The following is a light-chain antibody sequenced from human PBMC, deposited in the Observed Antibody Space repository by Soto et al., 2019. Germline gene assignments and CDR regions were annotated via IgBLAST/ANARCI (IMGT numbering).Light chain of an antibody. CDR1: HSVNSH. J-gene: IGKJ1*01. V-gene: IGKV3D-15*03. Sequence: ILLTQSPATLSVSPGERVTLSCLTSHSVNSHVAWYQQKPGQAPRLLIYQTSIRAAGIPARFSASGSGTDFTHTISDVQPEDFALYYCHQRQSWPRTFGQGTKVDI. CDR2: QTS. CDR3: HQRQSWPRT.